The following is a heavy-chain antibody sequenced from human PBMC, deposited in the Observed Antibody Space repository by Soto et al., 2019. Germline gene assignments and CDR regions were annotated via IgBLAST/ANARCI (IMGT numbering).Heavy chain of an antibody. CDR3: AREPQSELWYYYYGMDV. V-gene: IGHV1-18*01. D-gene: IGHD1-7*01. Sequence: QVQLVQSGAEVKKPGASVKVSCKASGYTFTSYGISWVRQAPGQGLEWMGWISAYNGNTNYAQKLQGRVTMTTDTSTRTAYMELRSLRSDDTAVYYCAREPQSELWYYYYGMDVWGQGTTVTVSS. J-gene: IGHJ6*02. CDR1: GYTFTSYG. CDR2: ISAYNGNT.